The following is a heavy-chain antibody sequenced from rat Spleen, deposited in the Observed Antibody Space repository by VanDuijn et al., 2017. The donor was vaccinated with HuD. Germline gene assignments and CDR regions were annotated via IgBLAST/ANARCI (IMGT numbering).Heavy chain of an antibody. V-gene: IGHV5-7*01. CDR3: ARPNYGYPFAY. D-gene: IGHD1-11*01. CDR2: ITYGGSGT. CDR1: GFTFNDYN. J-gene: IGHJ3*01. Sequence: EVQLVESGGDLVQPGRSLKLSCAASGFTFNDYNMAWVRQAPKKGLEWVATITYGGSGTYYRDSVKGRFTISRDHAKSTLFLQMDSLRSEDTATYYCARPNYGYPFAYWGQGTLVTVSS.